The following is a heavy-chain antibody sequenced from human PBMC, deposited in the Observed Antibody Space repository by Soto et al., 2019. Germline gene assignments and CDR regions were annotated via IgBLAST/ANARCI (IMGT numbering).Heavy chain of an antibody. Sequence: QVQLVQSGAEVKRPGASVKVSCKASGYTFTTYYMHWVRQAPGQGLECLGIINPNGGSTTYAQKFQGRVTMTRDTSTSTVYLELSSLRSEDTAVYYCARARDCSGGTCFHGNCDYWGQGTLVSVSA. CDR3: ARARDCSGGTCFHGNCDY. D-gene: IGHD2-15*01. CDR2: INPNGGST. CDR1: GYTFTTYY. J-gene: IGHJ4*02. V-gene: IGHV1-46*01.